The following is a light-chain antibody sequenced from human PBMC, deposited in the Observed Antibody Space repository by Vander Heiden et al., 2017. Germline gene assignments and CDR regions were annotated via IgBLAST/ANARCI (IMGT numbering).Light chain of an antibody. V-gene: IGLV1-40*01. CDR3: QSYDSSLSGPV. J-gene: IGLJ2*01. CDR1: SSNIGAGFD. Sequence: QSVLTQPPSVSGAPRPRVTSPCTWSSSNIGAGFDVHWYQQLPGTAPKLLIYGNSNRPSGVPDRFSGSKSGTSASLAITGLQAEDEADYYCQSYDSSLSGPVFGGGTKLTVL. CDR2: GNS.